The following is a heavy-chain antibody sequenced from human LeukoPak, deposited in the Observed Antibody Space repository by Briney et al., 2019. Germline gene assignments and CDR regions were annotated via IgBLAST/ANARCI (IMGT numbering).Heavy chain of an antibody. CDR2: ISGSGGST. V-gene: IGHV3-23*01. CDR3: AKDRYYYHSSGSNDAFDI. Sequence: RGGSLRLSCAASGFSFSCYAMSWVRQAPGKGLGWVSAISGSGGSTYYADSVKGRFTISRENSKNTLYLQMNSLRAENTAISYCAKDRYYYHSSGSNDAFDIWGQGTMVTVSS. CDR1: GFSFSCYA. J-gene: IGHJ3*02. D-gene: IGHD3-22*01.